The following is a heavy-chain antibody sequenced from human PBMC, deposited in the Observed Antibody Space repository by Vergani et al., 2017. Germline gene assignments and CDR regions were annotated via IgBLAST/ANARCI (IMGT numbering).Heavy chain of an antibody. CDR3: AKAKPRNSGYDYRYYYHAMDC. Sequence: EVQLLESGGDLVQPGGSLRLSCAASGFTFNHYAMNWVRQAPGKGLEWVSGISGSCGSTYYAGSVKGRFTISRDSSKNTLYLQMNSLSAGDTAVYYCAKAKPRNSGYDYRYYYHAMDCWGKGTTVTVSS. V-gene: IGHV3-23*01. CDR1: GFTFNHYA. CDR2: ISGSCGST. D-gene: IGHD5-12*01. J-gene: IGHJ6*04.